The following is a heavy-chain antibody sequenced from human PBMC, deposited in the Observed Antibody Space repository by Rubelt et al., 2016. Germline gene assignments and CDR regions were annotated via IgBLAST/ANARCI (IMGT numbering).Heavy chain of an antibody. CDR1: GFTFSSYD. V-gene: IGHV3-13*01. CDR2: IGTAGDT. J-gene: IGHJ3*02. CDR3: ARIAKDHGGYDAFDT. Sequence: EVQLVESGGGLVQPGGSLRLSCAASGFTFSSYDMHWVRQATGKGLEWVSAIGTAGDTYYPGSVKGRFTISRENAKNSLYLQMNSLRAEDTAVYYCARIAKDHGGYDAFDTWGQGTMVTVSS. D-gene: IGHD2-15*01.